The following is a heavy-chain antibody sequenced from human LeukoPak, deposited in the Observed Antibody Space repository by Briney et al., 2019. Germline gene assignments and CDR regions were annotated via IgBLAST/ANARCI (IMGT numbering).Heavy chain of an antibody. CDR3: AGVTMVRGVIIWFDP. CDR2: IYPGDSDT. CDR1: GYSFTSYW. V-gene: IGHV5-51*01. Sequence: GESPKISCKGSGYSFTSYWIGWVRQMPGKGLEWMGIIYPGDSDTRYSPSFQGQVTISADKSISTAYLQWSSLKASDTAMYYCAGVTMVRGVIIWFDPWGQGTLVTVSS. J-gene: IGHJ5*02. D-gene: IGHD3-10*01.